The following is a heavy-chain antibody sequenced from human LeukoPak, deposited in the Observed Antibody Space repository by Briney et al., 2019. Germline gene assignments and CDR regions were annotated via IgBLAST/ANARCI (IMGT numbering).Heavy chain of an antibody. J-gene: IGHJ4*02. V-gene: IGHV3-21*01. CDR2: ISRSSSYI. CDR3: ATRVVVTAMGSFDY. Sequence: PGGSLRLSCAASGFTFSSYSMNWVRQAPGKGLEWVSSISRSSSYIYYADSVKGRFTISRDNTKNSLYLQMNSLRAEDTAVYYCATRVVVTAMGSFDYWGQGTLVTVPS. CDR1: GFTFSSYS. D-gene: IGHD2-21*02.